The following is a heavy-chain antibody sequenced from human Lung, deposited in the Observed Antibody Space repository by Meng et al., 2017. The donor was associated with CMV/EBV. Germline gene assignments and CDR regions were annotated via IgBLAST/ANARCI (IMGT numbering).Heavy chain of an antibody. CDR1: GFSFSDNY. J-gene: IGHJ4*02. Sequence: LSLXCAASGFSFSDNYMDWFRQAPGKGLECVGRIRDKAATYSTEYAASVRGSFTISRDDSKNSLYLQMNSLKIEDTAVYYCVKDFLGAGDFWGQGTPVTVSS. CDR2: IRDKAATYST. CDR3: VKDFLGAGDF. D-gene: IGHD2-15*01. V-gene: IGHV3-72*01.